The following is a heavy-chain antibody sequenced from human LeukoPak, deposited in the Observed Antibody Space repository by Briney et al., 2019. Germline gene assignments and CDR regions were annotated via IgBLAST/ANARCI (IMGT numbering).Heavy chain of an antibody. J-gene: IGHJ4*02. D-gene: IGHD4/OR15-4a*01. V-gene: IGHV3-23*01. CDR3: AKARGATYGTYYFDY. CDR2: ISGSGGDT. Sequence: GGSLRLSCAASGFTFSNYSMNWVRQAPGKGLEWVSISGSGGDTYYADSVKGRFTISRDNSKNTLYLQMNSLRAEDTAVYYCAKARGATYGTYYFDYWGQGTLVTGSS. CDR1: GFTFSNYS.